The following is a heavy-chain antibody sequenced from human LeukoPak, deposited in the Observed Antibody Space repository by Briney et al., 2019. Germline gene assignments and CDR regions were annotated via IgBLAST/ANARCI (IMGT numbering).Heavy chain of an antibody. V-gene: IGHV3-13*04. Sequence: GGSLRLSCAASGFTFSSYDMHWVRQATGKGLEWVSAIGTAGDTYYPGSVKGRFTISRENAKNSLYLQMNSLRAEDTAVYYCAKDQGAARRSYGMDVWGQGTTVTVSS. CDR1: GFTFSSYD. D-gene: IGHD6-6*01. J-gene: IGHJ6*02. CDR3: AKDQGAARRSYGMDV. CDR2: IGTAGDT.